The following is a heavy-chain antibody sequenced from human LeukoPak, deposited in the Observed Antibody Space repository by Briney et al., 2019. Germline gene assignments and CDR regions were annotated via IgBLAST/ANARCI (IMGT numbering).Heavy chain of an antibody. CDR2: IYYSGST. CDR3: ARYSYGSGNFDY. D-gene: IGHD5-18*01. Sequence: SETLSLTCAVYGGSFSGYYWSWIRQPPGKGLEWIGYIYYSGSTNYNRSLKSRVTISVDTSKNQFSLKLSSVTAADTAVYYCARYSYGSGNFDYWGQGTLVTVSS. V-gene: IGHV4-59*08. CDR1: GGSFSGYY. J-gene: IGHJ4*02.